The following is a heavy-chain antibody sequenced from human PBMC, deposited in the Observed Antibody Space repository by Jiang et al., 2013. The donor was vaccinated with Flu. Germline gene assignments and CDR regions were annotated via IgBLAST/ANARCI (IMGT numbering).Heavy chain of an antibody. J-gene: IGHJ6*02. Sequence: YAQKFQGRVTMTTDTSASTAYMELRSLRSDDTAVYYCARVEGSTMIVVTAMDVWGQGTTVTVSS. V-gene: IGHV1-18*01. CDR3: ARVEGSTMIVVTAMDV. D-gene: IGHD3-22*01.